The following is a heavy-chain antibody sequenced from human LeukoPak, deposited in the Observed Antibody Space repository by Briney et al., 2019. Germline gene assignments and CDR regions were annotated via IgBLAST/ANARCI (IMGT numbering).Heavy chain of an antibody. D-gene: IGHD5-18*01. CDR3: ARDPKPHTAMVFCFDP. J-gene: IGHJ5*02. CDR2: INPNSGGT. CDR1: GYTFTGYY. Sequence: ASVKVSCKASGYTFTGYYMHWVRQAPGQGLEWMGWINPNSGGTNYAQKFQGRVTMTRDTSISTAYMELSRLRSDDTAVYYCARDPKPHTAMVFCFDPWGQGTLVTVSS. V-gene: IGHV1-2*02.